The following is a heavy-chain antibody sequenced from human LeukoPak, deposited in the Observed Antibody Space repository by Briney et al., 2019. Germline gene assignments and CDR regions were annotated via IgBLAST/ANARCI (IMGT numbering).Heavy chain of an antibody. J-gene: IGHJ4*02. Sequence: PGGSLRLSCAASGFTFSNAWMSWVRQAPGKGLEWVGRIKSKTDGGTTDYAAPVKGRFTISRDDSENTLYLQMNSLKTEDTAVYYCTTDQALYDYVWGSYRYTARKEFDYWGQGTLVTVSS. CDR1: GFTFSNAW. V-gene: IGHV3-15*01. D-gene: IGHD3-16*02. CDR3: TTDQALYDYVWGSYRYTARKEFDY. CDR2: IKSKTDGGTT.